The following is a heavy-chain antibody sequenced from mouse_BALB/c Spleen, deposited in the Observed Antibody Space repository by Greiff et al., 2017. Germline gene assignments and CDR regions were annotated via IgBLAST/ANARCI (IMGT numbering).Heavy chain of an antibody. CDR2: INPSTGYT. V-gene: IGHV1-7*01. D-gene: IGHD1-1*01. J-gene: IGHJ3*01. Sequence: QVQLQQSGAELAKPGASVKMSCKASGYTFTSYWMHWVKQRPGQGLEWIGYINPSTGYTEYNQKFKDKATLTADKSSSTAYMQLSSLTSEDSAVYYCARTVSWFAYWGQGTLVTVSA. CDR3: ARTVSWFAY. CDR1: GYTFTSYW.